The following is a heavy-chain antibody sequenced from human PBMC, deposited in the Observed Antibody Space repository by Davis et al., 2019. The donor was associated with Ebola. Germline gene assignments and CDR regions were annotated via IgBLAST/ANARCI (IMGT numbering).Heavy chain of an antibody. D-gene: IGHD4-17*01. CDR2: ISGSGGST. J-gene: IGHJ4*02. CDR3: VKDFYGDYVGY. CDR1: GFTFSTYT. V-gene: IGHV3-64D*06. Sequence: PGGSLRLSCAASGFTFSTYTMNWVRQAPGKGLEWVSAISGSGGSTYYADSVKGRFTISRDNSKNTLYLQMSSLRAEDTAVYYCVKDFYGDYVGYWGQGTLVTVSS.